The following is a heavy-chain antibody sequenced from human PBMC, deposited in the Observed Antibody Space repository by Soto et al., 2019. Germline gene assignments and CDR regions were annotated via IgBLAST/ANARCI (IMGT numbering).Heavy chain of an antibody. Sequence: QVQLVESGGGVVQPGGSLRLSCAASGFSFSANGIHWVRQAPGKGMEWVAFIWYGGTIKYYADSVKGRFTISRDKSKNAVWLQVAGLTDDDTAKHYCARDGRDSVFDVWGQGTTVTVSS. J-gene: IGHJ3*01. V-gene: IGHV3-33*01. CDR2: IWYGGTIK. CDR1: GFSFSANG. D-gene: IGHD2-21*02. CDR3: ARDGRDSVFDV.